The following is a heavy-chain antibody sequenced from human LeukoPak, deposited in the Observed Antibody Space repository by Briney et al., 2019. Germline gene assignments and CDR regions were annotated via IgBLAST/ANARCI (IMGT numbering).Heavy chain of an antibody. Sequence: PGGSLRLSCAASGFTFSSYGGHWVRQAPGKGLEWVAVIWYDGSNKYYADSVKGRFTISRDNSKNTLYLQMNSLRAEDTAVYYCARNLPYCSGGSCYSLNWFDPWGQGTLVTVSS. D-gene: IGHD2-15*01. J-gene: IGHJ5*02. CDR3: ARNLPYCSGGSCYSLNWFDP. CDR2: IWYDGSNK. V-gene: IGHV3-33*01. CDR1: GFTFSSYG.